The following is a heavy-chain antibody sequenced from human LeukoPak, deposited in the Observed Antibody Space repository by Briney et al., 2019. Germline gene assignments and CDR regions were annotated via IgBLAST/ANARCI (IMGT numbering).Heavy chain of an antibody. V-gene: IGHV1-24*01. Sequence: ASVKVSCKVSGYTLTELSMHWVRQAPGKGLEWMGGFDPEDGETIYAQKFQGRVTMTEDTSTDTAYMELSSLRSEDTAVYYCARDLVDCGGDCHNWFDPWGQGTLVTVSS. D-gene: IGHD2-21*01. CDR2: FDPEDGET. CDR1: GYTLTELS. J-gene: IGHJ5*02. CDR3: ARDLVDCGGDCHNWFDP.